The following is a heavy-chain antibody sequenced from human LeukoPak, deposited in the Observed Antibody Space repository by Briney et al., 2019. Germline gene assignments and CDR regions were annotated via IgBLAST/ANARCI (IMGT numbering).Heavy chain of an antibody. CDR2: IYYSGST. CDR1: GGSISSYY. D-gene: IGHD3-10*01. J-gene: IGHJ4*02. CDR3: ARGHTRMVRGALSY. Sequence: SETLSLTCTVSGGSISSYYWSWIRQPPGKGLEWIGYIYYSGSTNYNPSLKSRVTISVDTSKNQFSLKLSSVTAADTAVYYCARGHTRMVRGALSYWGQGTLVTVSS. V-gene: IGHV4-59*12.